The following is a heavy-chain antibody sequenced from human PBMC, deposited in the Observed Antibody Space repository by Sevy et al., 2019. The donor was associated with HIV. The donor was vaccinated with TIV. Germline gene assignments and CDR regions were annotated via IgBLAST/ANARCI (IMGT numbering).Heavy chain of an antibody. CDR1: GFPVSSSY. CDR2: LYSGSKT. D-gene: IGHD2-2*02. Sequence: GGSLRLSCAASGFPVSSSYMNWVRQAPGKGLEWVSVLYSGSKTDYADSVKGRFTISRDNSKHTLYLQMNSLRAEDTAVYYCARDKNTFYYGMDVWGQGTTVTVSS. J-gene: IGHJ6*02. V-gene: IGHV3-53*01. CDR3: ARDKNTFYYGMDV.